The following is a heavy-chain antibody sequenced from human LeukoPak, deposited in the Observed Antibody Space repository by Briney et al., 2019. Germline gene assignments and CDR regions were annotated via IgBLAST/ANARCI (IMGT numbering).Heavy chain of an antibody. V-gene: IGHV1-8*03. J-gene: IGHJ3*02. CDR2: MNPNSGNT. Sequence: ASVKVSCKASGYTFTSYDINWVRQATGQGLEWMGWMNPNSGNTGYAQKFQGRVTITRNTSISTAYMELSSLRSEDTAVYYCARAGGEAAAAIDAFDIWGQGTMVTVSS. D-gene: IGHD6-13*01. CDR3: ARAGGEAAAAIDAFDI. CDR1: GYTFTSYD.